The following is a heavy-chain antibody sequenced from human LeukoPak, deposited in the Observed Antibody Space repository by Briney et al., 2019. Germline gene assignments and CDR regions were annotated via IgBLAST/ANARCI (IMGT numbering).Heavy chain of an antibody. V-gene: IGHV4-34*01. Sequence: SETLSLTCAVYGGSFSGYYWSWIRQPPGKGLEWIGEINHSGSTNYNPSLKSRVTISVDTSKNQFSLKLSSVTAADTAVYYCARPNYCTNGVCYWFDPWGQGTLVTVSS. J-gene: IGHJ5*02. CDR3: ARPNYCTNGVCYWFDP. D-gene: IGHD2-8*01. CDR2: INHSGST. CDR1: GGSFSGYY.